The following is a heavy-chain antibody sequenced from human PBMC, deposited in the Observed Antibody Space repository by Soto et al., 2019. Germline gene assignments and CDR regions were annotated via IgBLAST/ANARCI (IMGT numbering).Heavy chain of an antibody. CDR3: AMWAAAGLRYFDY. CDR2: IYSGGST. Sequence: GGSLRLSCAASGFTVSSNYMSWVRQAPGKGLEWVSVIYSGGSTYYADSVKGRFTISRDNSKNTLYLQMNSLRAEDTAVYYCAMWAAAGLRYFDYWGQGTLVTVSS. J-gene: IGHJ4*02. CDR1: GFTVSSNY. V-gene: IGHV3-53*01. D-gene: IGHD6-13*01.